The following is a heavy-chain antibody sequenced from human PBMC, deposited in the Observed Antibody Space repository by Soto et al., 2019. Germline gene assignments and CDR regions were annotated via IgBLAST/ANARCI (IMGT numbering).Heavy chain of an antibody. CDR2: VYHSGST. V-gene: IGHV4-61*08. CDR3: ARDNAYNSDIPFH. D-gene: IGHD1-20*01. Sequence: SETLSLTCTVSGASVSSGDYYWSWIRQPPGKGLEYIGYVYHSGSTNYNPSLKGRVIISIDTSRSQFSLEVSSVTAADTAVYYCARDNAYNSDIPFHWGQGAQVTVSS. CDR1: GASVSSGDYY. J-gene: IGHJ4*02.